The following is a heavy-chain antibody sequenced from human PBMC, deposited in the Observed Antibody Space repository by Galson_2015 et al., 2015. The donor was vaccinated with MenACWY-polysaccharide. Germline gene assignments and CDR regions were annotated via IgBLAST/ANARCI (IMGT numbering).Heavy chain of an antibody. D-gene: IGHD4-17*01. CDR3: ARDFLSTVTTRPGY. CDR2: ISVYNGNT. V-gene: IGHV1-18*01. J-gene: IGHJ4*02. CDR1: GYTFPSYG. Sequence: SVKVSCKASGYTFPSYGISWVRQAPGQGLEWMGWISVYNGNTKYAQNLQGRVTMTTDTSTSTAYMELRSLRSDDTAVCYCARDFLSTVTTRPGYWGQGTLVTVSS.